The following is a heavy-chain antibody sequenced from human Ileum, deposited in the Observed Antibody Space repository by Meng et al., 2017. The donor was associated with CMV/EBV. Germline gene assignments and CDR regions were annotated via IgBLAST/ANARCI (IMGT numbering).Heavy chain of an antibody. D-gene: IGHD3-10*01. V-gene: IGHV3-9*01. CDR2: ISWNSGSI. CDR3: AKDSRELLWFGDWDAFDI. Sequence: SLKISCGGSGFTLGKHAMGWVRQAPGKGLEWVSGISWNSGSIGYADSVKGRFTISRDNAKNSLYLQMNSLRAEDTALYYCAKDSRELLWFGDWDAFDIWGQGTMVTVSS. CDR1: GFTLGKHA. J-gene: IGHJ3*02.